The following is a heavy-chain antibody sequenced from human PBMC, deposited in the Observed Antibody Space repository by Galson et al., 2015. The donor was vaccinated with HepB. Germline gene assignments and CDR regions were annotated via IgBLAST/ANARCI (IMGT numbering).Heavy chain of an antibody. J-gene: IGHJ6*02. CDR1: GFTFSSYA. D-gene: IGHD4-17*01. CDR3: AKHREGPYGTPTLDYYYYGLDV. V-gene: IGHV3-30-3*02. CDR2: ISYDGSNK. Sequence: SLRLSCAASGFTFSSYAMHWVRQAPGKGLEWVAVISYDGSNKYYADSVKGRFTISRDDSKNTLYLQMNSLRAEDTAVYYCAKHREGPYGTPTLDYYYYGLDVWGQGTTVTVSS.